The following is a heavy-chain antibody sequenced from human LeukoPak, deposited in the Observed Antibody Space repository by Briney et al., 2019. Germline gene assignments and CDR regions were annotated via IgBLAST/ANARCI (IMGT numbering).Heavy chain of an antibody. D-gene: IGHD3-3*01. V-gene: IGHV3-30*02. CDR3: AKEGPANYDFWSGDN. CDR1: GFTFSSYG. J-gene: IGHJ4*02. Sequence: GGSLRLSCAASGFTFSSYGMHWVRQAPGKGLEWVAFIRYDGSNKYYADSVKGRFTISRDNSKNTLYLQMNSLRAEDTAVYYCAKEGPANYDFWSGDNWGQGTLVTVSS. CDR2: IRYDGSNK.